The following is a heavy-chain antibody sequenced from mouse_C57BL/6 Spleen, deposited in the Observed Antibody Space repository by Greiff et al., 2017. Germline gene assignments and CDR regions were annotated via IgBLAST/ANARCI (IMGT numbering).Heavy chain of an antibody. D-gene: IGHD2-4*01. V-gene: IGHV3-6*01. J-gene: IGHJ4*01. Sequence: EVKLMESGPGLVKPSQSLSLTCSVTGYSITSGYYWNWIRQFPGNKLEWMGYISYDGSNNYNPSLKNRISITRDTSKNQFFLKLNSVTTEDTATYYCASIYYDYDDAMDYWGQGTSVTVSS. CDR2: ISYDGSN. CDR3: ASIYYDYDDAMDY. CDR1: GYSITSGYY.